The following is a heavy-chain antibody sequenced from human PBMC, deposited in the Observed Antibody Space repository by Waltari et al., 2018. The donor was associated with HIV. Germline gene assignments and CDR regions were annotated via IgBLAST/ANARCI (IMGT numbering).Heavy chain of an antibody. CDR3: ASGGHTSFDY. CDR2: ISYSNTTT. D-gene: IGHD3-16*01. CDR1: GFTFRNSS. V-gene: IGHV3-48*02. Sequence: EVHLVESGGGLVQPGGSLRLSCSASGFTFRNSSVNWVRRAPGKGLEWISYISYSNTTTYYADSVKGRFTISRDNAKNSLYLQMNSLRDEDTAIYYCASGGHTSFDYWGQGTLVTVSS. J-gene: IGHJ4*02.